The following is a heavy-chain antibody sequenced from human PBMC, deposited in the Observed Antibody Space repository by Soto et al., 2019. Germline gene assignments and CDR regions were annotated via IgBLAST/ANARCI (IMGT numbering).Heavy chain of an antibody. V-gene: IGHV1-69*01. CDR1: GGTFSSYA. CDR2: IIPIFGTA. D-gene: IGHD5-12*01. J-gene: IGHJ3*02. Sequence: QVQLVQSGAEVKKPGSSVKVSCKASGGTFSSYAISWVRQAPGQGLEWMGGIIPIFGTANYAQKFQGRVTITADESTSTAYMELSSLRSEETSVYYWAREAGDGYNPNAFDIWGQGTMVTVSS. CDR3: AREAGDGYNPNAFDI.